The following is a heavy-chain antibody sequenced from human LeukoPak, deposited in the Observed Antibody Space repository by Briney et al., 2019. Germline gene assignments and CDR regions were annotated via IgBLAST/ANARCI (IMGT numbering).Heavy chain of an antibody. D-gene: IGHD6-6*01. CDR2: ISSSGSTI. V-gene: IGHV3-48*03. Sequence: GRTLRLSCAVSGFTISSYEMNWIRQAQGTGQEWVSYISSSGSTIYYGDSVKGRCTISRDNAKNSQYLQMNSLRAEDTAVYYCARDLYSSSYRDYWGQGTLVTVSS. CDR1: GFTISSYE. J-gene: IGHJ4*02. CDR3: ARDLYSSSYRDY.